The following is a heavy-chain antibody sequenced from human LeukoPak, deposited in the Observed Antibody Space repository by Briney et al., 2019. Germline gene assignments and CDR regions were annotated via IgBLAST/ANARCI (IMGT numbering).Heavy chain of an antibody. CDR2: ISGDGGSR. Sequence: GGSLRLSCAVSGSTFDDYAMHWVRQAPGKGLEWVSLISGDGGSRYYAGSVKGRFTISRDNSKNSLYLQMNRLRTEDTAFYYCAKGADPLTWRMMTVAGTRFDFWGQGTLVTVSS. V-gene: IGHV3-43*02. CDR1: GSTFDDYA. CDR3: AKGADPLTWRMMTVAGTRFDF. J-gene: IGHJ4*02. D-gene: IGHD6-19*01.